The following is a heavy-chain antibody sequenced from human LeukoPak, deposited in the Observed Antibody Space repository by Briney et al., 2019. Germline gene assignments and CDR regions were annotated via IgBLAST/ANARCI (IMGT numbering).Heavy chain of an antibody. D-gene: IGHD3-22*01. V-gene: IGHV3-74*01. CDR1: GFTFSSYW. CDR3: ARAPSEIGGYYPEYFRH. CDR2: IKSDGST. Sequence: GGSLRLSYAASGFTFSSYWMHWVRQAPGKGLVWVSRIKSDGSTNYADSVKGRFTISRDNAKNTVSLQMNSLRAEDTGVYYCARAPSEIGGYYPEYFRHWGQGTLVTVSS. J-gene: IGHJ1*01.